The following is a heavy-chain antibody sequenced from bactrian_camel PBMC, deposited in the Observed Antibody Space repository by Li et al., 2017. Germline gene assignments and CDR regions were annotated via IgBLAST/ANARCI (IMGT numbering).Heavy chain of an antibody. D-gene: IGHD3*01. CDR2: MYTSGGGI. CDR1: EYSYRGYY. V-gene: IGHV3S28*01. J-gene: IGHJ4*01. Sequence: QVQLVESGGGSVQAGGSLRLSCAASEYSYRGYYMGWFRQTPGNERKGVAAMYTSGGGIHIADPVRGRFTISKDNAKNTLDLQMTSLKPGDSAMYYCATGRSWEGSWCPGSSSSGQGTQVTVS.